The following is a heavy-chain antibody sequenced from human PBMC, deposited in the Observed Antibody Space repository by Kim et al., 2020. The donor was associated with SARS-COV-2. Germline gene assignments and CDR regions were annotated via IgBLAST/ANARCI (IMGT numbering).Heavy chain of an antibody. CDR2: TT. CDR3: TTDFFEVMRT. D-gene: IGHD3-3*01. J-gene: IGHJ5*02. Sequence: TTDYAAPVKGRFTISREDSKTTLYLQMNSLKTEDTAVYYCTTDFFEVMRTWGQGTLVTVSS. V-gene: IGHV3-15*01.